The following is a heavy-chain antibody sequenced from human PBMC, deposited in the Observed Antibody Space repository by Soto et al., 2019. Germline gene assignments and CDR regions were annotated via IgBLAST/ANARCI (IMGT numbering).Heavy chain of an antibody. CDR2: IYYSGST. Sequence: PSETLSLTCTVSGGSISSYYWSWIRQPPGKGLEWIGYIYYSGSTNYNPSLKSRVTISVDTSKNQFSLKLSSVTAADTAVYYCASSRTTYYYDSSGYFPFDYWGQGTLVTVSS. CDR1: GGSISSYY. J-gene: IGHJ4*02. CDR3: ASSRTTYYYDSSGYFPFDY. V-gene: IGHV4-59*01. D-gene: IGHD3-22*01.